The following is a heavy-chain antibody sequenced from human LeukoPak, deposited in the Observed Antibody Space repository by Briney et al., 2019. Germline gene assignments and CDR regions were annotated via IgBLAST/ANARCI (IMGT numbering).Heavy chain of an antibody. CDR2: IYYSGST. Sequence: SETLSLTCTVSGGSISSYYWSWIRQPPGKGLEWIGYIYYSGSTNYNPSLKSRVTISVDTSKNQFSLKLSSVTAADTAVYYCARDLKGAVRGTFDYWGQGSLVTVSS. J-gene: IGHJ4*02. CDR3: ARDLKGAVRGTFDY. CDR1: GGSISSYY. V-gene: IGHV4-59*01. D-gene: IGHD2-2*01.